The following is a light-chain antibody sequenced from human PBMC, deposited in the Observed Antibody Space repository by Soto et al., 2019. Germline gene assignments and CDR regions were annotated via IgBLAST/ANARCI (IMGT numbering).Light chain of an antibody. CDR3: TSYKTSITYV. CDR1: SSDFGDFNY. Sequence: QSALTQSASVSGSPGQSITISCTGTSSDFGDFNYVFWYQQHPGKAPKLLIYDVSNRPSGVSNRFSGSKSGDTASLTISGLQAEDGADYYCTSYKTSITYVFGTGTKVTVL. CDR2: DVS. V-gene: IGLV2-14*03. J-gene: IGLJ1*01.